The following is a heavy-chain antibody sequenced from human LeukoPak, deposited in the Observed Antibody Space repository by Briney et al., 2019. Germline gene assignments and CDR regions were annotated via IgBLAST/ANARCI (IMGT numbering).Heavy chain of an antibody. CDR2: INAGNGNT. CDR1: GYTFTSYA. V-gene: IGHV1-3*01. D-gene: IGHD2-2*01. CDR3: AGSIVVIPAALDY. J-gene: IGHJ4*02. Sequence: ASVKVSCKASGYTFTSYAMHWMRQAPGQRLEWMEWINAGNGNTKYSQTLQGRVTITRETSASTGCIELSSLRSEDTAVYYCAGSIVVIPAALDYWGQGTLVTVSS.